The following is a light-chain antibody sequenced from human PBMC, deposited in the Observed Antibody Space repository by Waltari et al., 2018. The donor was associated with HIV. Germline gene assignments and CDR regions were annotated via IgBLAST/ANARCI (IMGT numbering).Light chain of an antibody. V-gene: IGLV3-21*02. J-gene: IGLJ2*01. Sequence: SYVLTQPPSVSVAPGQTARITCGGNNIGSKSVHWYQQKPGQAPVLVVYEDSDRPSGIPERFSGSNSGNTATLTISRVEAGDEADYYCQVWYSSSDHVVFGGGTKLPVL. CDR3: QVWYSSSDHVV. CDR1: NIGSKS. CDR2: EDS.